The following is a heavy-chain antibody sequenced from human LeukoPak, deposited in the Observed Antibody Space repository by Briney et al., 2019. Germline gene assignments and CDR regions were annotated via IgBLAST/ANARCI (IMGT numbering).Heavy chain of an antibody. D-gene: IGHD3-9*01. V-gene: IGHV3-7*01. CDR3: ARMKGPLRYFPGGYYYMDV. CDR2: IKQDGSEK. CDR1: GFTFSSYW. J-gene: IGHJ6*03. Sequence: GGSLRLPCAASGFTFSSYWMSWVRQAPGKGLEWVANIKQDGSEKYYVDSVKGRFTISRDNAKNSLYLQMNSLRAEDTAVYYCARMKGPLRYFPGGYYYMDVWGKGTTVTVSS.